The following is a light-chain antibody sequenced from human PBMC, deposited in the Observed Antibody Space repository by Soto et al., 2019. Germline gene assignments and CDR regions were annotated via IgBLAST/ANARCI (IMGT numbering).Light chain of an antibody. J-gene: IGKJ5*01. CDR1: QSVNKN. CDR2: DAT. CDR3: QHYHKWPPIT. Sequence: EIVLTHSPGTLSLSPCERATLSCSAIQSVNKNYLAWYQQKPGQAPRLLIYDATTRATGIASRFRGSWSGTEFTLTISSLQSEDFATYYCQHYHKWPPITFGQGTRLEIK. V-gene: IGKV3-15*01.